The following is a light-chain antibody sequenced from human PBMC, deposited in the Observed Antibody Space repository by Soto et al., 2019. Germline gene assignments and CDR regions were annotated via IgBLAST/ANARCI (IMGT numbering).Light chain of an antibody. Sequence: EVVLTQSTGTLSLSPGESATLSCMASQTVSSIFLAWYQQTPGQAPRLLIYAASSRATGIPDRFSGSGSGTDFTLTISRLEPEDFAVYYCQQYGNSPQTFGQGTKVDIK. V-gene: IGKV3-20*01. J-gene: IGKJ1*01. CDR1: QTVSSIF. CDR3: QQYGNSPQT. CDR2: AAS.